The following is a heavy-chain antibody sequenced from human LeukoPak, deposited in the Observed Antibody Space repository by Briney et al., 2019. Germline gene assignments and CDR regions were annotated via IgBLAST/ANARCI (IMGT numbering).Heavy chain of an antibody. CDR2: TYYRSKWYN. Sequence: SQTLSLTCAISGDSVSSNRVAWNWIRQSPSRGLEWLGSTYYRSKWYNDYALAVKSRITINPDTSKNQFSLQLNSMTPEDTAVYYCARDRGSLRYYFDYWGQGTLVTISS. D-gene: IGHD1-26*01. CDR1: GDSVSSNRVA. CDR3: ARDRGSLRYYFDY. V-gene: IGHV6-1*01. J-gene: IGHJ4*02.